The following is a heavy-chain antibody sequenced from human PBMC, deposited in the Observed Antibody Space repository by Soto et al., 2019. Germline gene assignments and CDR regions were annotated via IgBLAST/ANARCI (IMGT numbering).Heavy chain of an antibody. CDR1: GGSISSSSYY. CDR3: ASNYIVVVPAAIYGPDAFDI. D-gene: IGHD2-2*01. CDR2: IYYSGST. V-gene: IGHV4-39*01. Sequence: QLQLQESGPGLVKPSETLSLTCTVSGGSISSSSYYWGWIRQPPGKGLERIGSIYYSGSTYYNPSLKSRVTISVDTSKNQFSLKLSSVTAADTAVYYCASNYIVVVPAAIYGPDAFDIWGQGTMVTVSS. J-gene: IGHJ3*02.